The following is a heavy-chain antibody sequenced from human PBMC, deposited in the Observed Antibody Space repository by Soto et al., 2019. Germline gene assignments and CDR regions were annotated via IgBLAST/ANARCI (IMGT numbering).Heavy chain of an antibody. CDR2: IKSKTDGGTT. J-gene: IGHJ4*02. CDR3: TTVYYGDYVLLNYFDY. D-gene: IGHD4-17*01. V-gene: IGHV3-15*07. Sequence: GESLKISCAASGFTFSNAWMNWVRQAPGKGLEWVGRIKSKTDGGTTDYAAPVKGRFTISRDDSKNTLYLQMNSLKTEDTAVYYCTTVYYGDYVLLNYFDYWGQGTLVTVSS. CDR1: GFTFSNAW.